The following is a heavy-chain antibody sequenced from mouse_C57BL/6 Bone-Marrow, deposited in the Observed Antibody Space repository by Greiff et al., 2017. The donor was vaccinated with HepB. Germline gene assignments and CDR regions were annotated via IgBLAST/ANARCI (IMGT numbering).Heavy chain of an antibody. V-gene: IGHV14-3*01. CDR1: GVNIKNTY. J-gene: IGHJ1*03. CDR3: ASLRYPYWYFDV. Sequence: EVQLQQSVAELVRPGASEKLTCTASGVNIKNTYMHWVKQRPEQGLEWIGRIDPANGNTKYAPKFQGKATITADTSSNTAYLQLSSLTSEDTAIYYCASLRYPYWYFDVWGTGTTVTVSS. CDR2: IDPANGNT. D-gene: IGHD1-1*01.